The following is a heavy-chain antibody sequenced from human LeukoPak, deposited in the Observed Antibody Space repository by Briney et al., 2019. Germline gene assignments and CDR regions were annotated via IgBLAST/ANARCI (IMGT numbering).Heavy chain of an antibody. J-gene: IGHJ4*02. CDR1: GFTFSSYE. D-gene: IGHD3-9*01. Sequence: PGGSLRLSCAASGFTFSSYEMNWVRQAPGKGLEWVSYISSSGSTIYYADSVKGRFTISRDNAKNSLHLQMNSLRAEDTAVYYCATDTPNYDILTGYYKNYFDYWGQGTLVAVSS. V-gene: IGHV3-48*03. CDR2: ISSSGSTI. CDR3: ATDTPNYDILTGYYKNYFDY.